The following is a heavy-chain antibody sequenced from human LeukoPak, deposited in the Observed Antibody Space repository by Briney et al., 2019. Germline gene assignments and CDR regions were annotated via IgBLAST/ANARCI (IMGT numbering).Heavy chain of an antibody. J-gene: IGHJ4*02. CDR3: ARDPSCGFYYFDY. CDR2: IYSGGST. D-gene: IGHD3-22*01. Sequence: AGGSLRLSCAASGFTVSSRYMSWVRQAPGKGLEWVSVIYSGGSTYYADSVKGRFTISRDNSKNTLYLQMNSLRAEDTAVYYCARDPSCGFYYFDYWGQGTLVTVSS. CDR1: GFTVSSRY. V-gene: IGHV3-53*01.